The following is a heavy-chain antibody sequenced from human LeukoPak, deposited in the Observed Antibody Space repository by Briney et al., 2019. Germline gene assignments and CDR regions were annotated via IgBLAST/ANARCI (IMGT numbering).Heavy chain of an antibody. V-gene: IGHV3-33*08. CDR1: GFTFNTYA. J-gene: IGHJ4*02. D-gene: IGHD1-26*01. Sequence: GGSLRLSCAASGFTFNTYAMKWARQAPDKGLEWVAIIWSDGSSTYYAGSVRGRFTISRDNSKNTLYLQMNSLRAEDTAVYYCARRGSGTYSFDYWGQGTLVTVSS. CDR2: IWSDGSST. CDR3: ARRGSGTYSFDY.